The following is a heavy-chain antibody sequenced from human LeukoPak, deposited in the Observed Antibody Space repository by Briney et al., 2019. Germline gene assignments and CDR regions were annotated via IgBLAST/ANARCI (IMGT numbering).Heavy chain of an antibody. Sequence: GASVKVSCKASGYTFTSYDINWVRQATGQGLEWMGWMNPNSGNTRYAQKFQGRVTMTRNTSISTAYMELSSLRSEDTAVYYCVYGSGSYLEDYWGQGTLVTVSS. CDR2: MNPNSGNT. D-gene: IGHD3-10*01. CDR3: VYGSGSYLEDY. J-gene: IGHJ4*02. V-gene: IGHV1-8*01. CDR1: GYTFTSYD.